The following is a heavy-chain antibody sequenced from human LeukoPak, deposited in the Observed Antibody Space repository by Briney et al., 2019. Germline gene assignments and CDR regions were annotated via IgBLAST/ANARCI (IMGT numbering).Heavy chain of an antibody. D-gene: IGHD6-13*01. Sequence: GGSLRLSCAASGFTFSSYSMNWVRQAPGKGLEWVSAISGSGGSTYYADSVKGRFTISRDNSKNTLYLQMNSLRAEDTAVYYCAKDSSRSSSPEPLVFDYWGQGTLVTVSS. CDR3: AKDSSRSSSPEPLVFDY. J-gene: IGHJ4*02. CDR2: ISGSGGST. CDR1: GFTFSSYS. V-gene: IGHV3-23*01.